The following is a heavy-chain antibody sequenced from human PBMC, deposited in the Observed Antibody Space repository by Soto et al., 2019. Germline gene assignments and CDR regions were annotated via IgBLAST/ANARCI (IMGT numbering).Heavy chain of an antibody. CDR1: GGSFSGYY. CDR3: ARGVIRVEHFDY. CDR2: INHSGST. D-gene: IGHD3-10*01. Sequence: PSETLSLTCAVYGGSFSGYYWSWIRQPPGKGLEWIGEINHSGSTNYNPSLKSRVTISVDTSKNQFSLKLSSVTAADTAVYYCARGVIRVEHFDYWGQGTLVTVSS. J-gene: IGHJ4*02. V-gene: IGHV4-34*01.